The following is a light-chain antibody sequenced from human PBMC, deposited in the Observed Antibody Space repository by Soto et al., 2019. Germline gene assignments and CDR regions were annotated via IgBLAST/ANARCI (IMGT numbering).Light chain of an antibody. CDR2: SVS. V-gene: IGLV2-14*01. J-gene: IGLJ1*01. CDR1: SSDIGAYNH. Sequence: QSALTQPASVSGSPGQSITISCSGSSSDIGAYNHVAWFQQFPGKTPKLVIYSVSDRPSGVSYRFSGSKSGNTASLTISGLQTEDEADYYCISYTDRQSYLFGTGTKVTVL. CDR3: ISYTDRQSYL.